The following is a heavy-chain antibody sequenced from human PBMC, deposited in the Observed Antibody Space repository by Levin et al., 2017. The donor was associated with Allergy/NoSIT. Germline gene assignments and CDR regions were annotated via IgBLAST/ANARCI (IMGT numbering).Heavy chain of an antibody. CDR3: ARQCYDILTGYYNFDY. Sequence: SETLSLTCTVSGGSISSSISYWGWIRQAPGRGLEWIVSIYNSGSTYYNPSLKSRVTTSVDPSKNQFSLKLRSVTAADTAVYYCARQCYDILTGYYNFDYWGQGTLVTVSS. CDR1: GGSISSSISY. CDR2: IYNSGST. J-gene: IGHJ4*02. V-gene: IGHV4-39*01. D-gene: IGHD3-9*01.